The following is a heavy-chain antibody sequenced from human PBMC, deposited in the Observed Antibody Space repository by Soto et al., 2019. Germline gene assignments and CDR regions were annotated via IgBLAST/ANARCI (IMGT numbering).Heavy chain of an antibody. CDR1: GDPISSSHW. D-gene: IGHD1-26*01. CDR3: GTSQLGEYFDY. CDR2: IYHSGST. Sequence: SETLSLTCAVSGDPISSSHWWSWVRQTPGKGLEWIGEIYHSGSTNYNPSLKSRVIISADRSKNQFSLRLSSVTAADTAVYYCGTSQLGEYFDYWGQGTLVTVSS. V-gene: IGHV4-4*02. J-gene: IGHJ4*02.